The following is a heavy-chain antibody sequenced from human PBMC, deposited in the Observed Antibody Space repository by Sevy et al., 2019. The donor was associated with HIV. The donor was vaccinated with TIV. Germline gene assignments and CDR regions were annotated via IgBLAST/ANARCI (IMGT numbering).Heavy chain of an antibody. J-gene: IGHJ3*02. CDR1: GVAFSSYA. Sequence: GGSLRLSCAASGVAFSSYAMHWVRQAPDKGLEWVAVISYDGSNQGYADSVKGRFTISRDNSKNTLYLQMNSLRVEETAVYYCARFPPERAFDIWGQGTMVTVSS. CDR3: ARFPPERAFDI. CDR2: ISYDGSNQ. V-gene: IGHV3-30*04.